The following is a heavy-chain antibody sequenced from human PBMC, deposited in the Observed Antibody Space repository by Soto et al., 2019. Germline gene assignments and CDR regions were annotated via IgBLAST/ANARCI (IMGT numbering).Heavy chain of an antibody. V-gene: IGHV1-18*01. CDR2: ISPYKGNT. D-gene: IGHD1-26*01. CDR1: GYTFTNYG. Sequence: QVHLVQSGAEVKKPGASVKVSCMASGYTFTNYGINWVRQAPGQGLEWMGWISPYKGNTNYAQKLQGRVTMTTDTPTSTAYMELRSLRSDDTAVYYCARDFTYSGSFNDAFDMWGQGTMVTVSS. J-gene: IGHJ3*02. CDR3: ARDFTYSGSFNDAFDM.